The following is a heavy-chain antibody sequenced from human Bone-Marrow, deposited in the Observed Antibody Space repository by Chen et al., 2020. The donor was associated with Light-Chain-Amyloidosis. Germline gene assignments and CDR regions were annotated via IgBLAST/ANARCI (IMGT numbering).Heavy chain of an antibody. J-gene: IGHJ3*02. D-gene: IGHD3-9*01. CDR2: ISGSGGSR. CDR3: AKDISYDDILPGYPADAFDI. Sequence: EVQLVESGGGLLQRGGSLRLSCAASGFAFSRYAMSWVRQAPGKGLEWVSTISGSGGSRYYGDAVEGRLTISRDNSKNALFLQMNRLRAEDTAVYYCAKDISYDDILPGYPADAFDIWGQGTMVTVSS. V-gene: IGHV3-23*04. CDR1: GFAFSRYA.